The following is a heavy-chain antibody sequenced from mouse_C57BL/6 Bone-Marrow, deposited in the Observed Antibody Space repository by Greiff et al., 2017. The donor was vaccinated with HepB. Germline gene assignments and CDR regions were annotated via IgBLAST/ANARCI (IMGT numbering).Heavy chain of an antibody. Sequence: VKLMESGPELVKPGASVKLSCKASGYTFTSYDINWVKQRPGQGLEWIGWIYPRDGSTKYNEKFKGKATLTVDTSSSTAYMELHSLTSEDSAVYFCAYYYGSSPCYWYFDVWGTGTTVTVSS. D-gene: IGHD1-1*01. V-gene: IGHV1-85*01. CDR2: IYPRDGST. J-gene: IGHJ1*03. CDR3: AYYYGSSPCYWYFDV. CDR1: GYTFTSYD.